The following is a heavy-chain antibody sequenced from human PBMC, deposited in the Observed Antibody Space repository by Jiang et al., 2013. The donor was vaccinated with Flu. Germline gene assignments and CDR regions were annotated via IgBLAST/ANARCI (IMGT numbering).Heavy chain of an antibody. Sequence: EWIGSIYYSGSTYYNPSLKSRVTISVDTSKNQFSLKLSSVTAADTAVYYCARQTGRRAYWGQGTLVSVSS. V-gene: IGHV4-39*01. J-gene: IGHJ4*02. D-gene: IGHD7-27*01. CDR2: IYYSGST. CDR3: ARQTGRRAY.